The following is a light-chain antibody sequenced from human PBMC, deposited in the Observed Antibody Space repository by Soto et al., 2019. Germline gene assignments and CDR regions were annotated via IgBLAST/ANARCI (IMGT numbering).Light chain of an antibody. V-gene: IGKV2D-29*01. CDR3: MQSLQLNT. Sequence: DIVLTQTPLSLSVTPGQPASISCNSSQGLLDSDGRTHLYWYVQKTGQPPQALIYEVSKRSSGVRDRFSGSGSGTHFTLTMSRVQAEDAGIYYCMQSLQLNTFGGGTKVEIK. CDR2: EVS. CDR1: QGLLDSDGRTH. J-gene: IGKJ4*01.